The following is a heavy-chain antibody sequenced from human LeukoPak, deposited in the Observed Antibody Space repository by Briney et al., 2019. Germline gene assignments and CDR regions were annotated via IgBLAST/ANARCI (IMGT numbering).Heavy chain of an antibody. CDR3: ASRQYDSSGHYPFAY. V-gene: IGHV3-74*01. D-gene: IGHD3-22*01. Sequence: GGSLRLSCAASGFTFSSYWMHWVRQAPGKGLVWVSRINTDGSSTSYADSVKGRFTISRDNAKNTLYLQMNSLRAEDTAVYYCASRQYDSSGHYPFAYWGQGTLATVSS. CDR2: INTDGSST. CDR1: GFTFSSYW. J-gene: IGHJ4*02.